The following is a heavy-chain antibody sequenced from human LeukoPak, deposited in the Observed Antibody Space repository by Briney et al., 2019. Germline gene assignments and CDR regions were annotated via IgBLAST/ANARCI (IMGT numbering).Heavy chain of an antibody. D-gene: IGHD6-19*01. CDR1: GFTSSKYS. V-gene: IGHV3-11*01. CDR3: ARETVAGTFDY. J-gene: IGHJ4*02. CDR2: ISSNADIV. Sequence: GGSLRLSCSASGFTSSKYSISWIAQALEKGREWVSDISSNADIVSYADFAQGRFTISRDNGDHSLSLQLNSLRAEDTAVYYCARETVAGTFDYWSQGTLVTVSS.